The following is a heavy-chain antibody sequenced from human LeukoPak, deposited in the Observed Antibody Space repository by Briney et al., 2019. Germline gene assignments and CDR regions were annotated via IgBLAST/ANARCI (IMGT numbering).Heavy chain of an antibody. D-gene: IGHD3-16*02. CDR2: ISQSGGTT. V-gene: IGHV3-23*01. CDR3: ATKGDTVIVFRTWYFDL. Sequence: GGSLRLSCTASGFSIRNYDMNWVRQSPGKGLEWVSTISQSGGTTYYADSVKGRFTISRDNSKNTLYLQINSLRVEDTAVYYCATKGDTVIVFRTWYFDLCGRGTLVTVSS. CDR1: GFSIRNYD. J-gene: IGHJ2*01.